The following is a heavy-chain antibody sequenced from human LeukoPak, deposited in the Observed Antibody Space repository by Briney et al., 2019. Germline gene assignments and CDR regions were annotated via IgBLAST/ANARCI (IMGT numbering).Heavy chain of an antibody. J-gene: IGHJ4*02. CDR3: ARAPYGDYCDY. CDR2: IYYSGST. Sequence: SETLSLTCTVSGGSISSYYWSWIRQPPGKGLEWIGYIYYSGSTNYNPSLKSRVTISVDTSKNHYSLKLSSVTAADTAVYYCARAPYGDYCDYWGQGTVVTVSS. V-gene: IGHV4-59*01. D-gene: IGHD4-17*01. CDR1: GGSISSYY.